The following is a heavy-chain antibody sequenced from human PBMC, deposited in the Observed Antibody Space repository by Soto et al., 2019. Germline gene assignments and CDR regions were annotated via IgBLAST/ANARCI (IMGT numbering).Heavy chain of an antibody. CDR3: ARGGRRAFDAFDI. J-gene: IGHJ3*02. Sequence: QVQLVQSGAEVKKPGASVKVSCKASGYTFINYDIIWVRQAPGQGLEWMGWISTYNGDTTYAQKFQGRLTMTTDTSTSTAYMELRSLRSDDTAVYYCARGGRRAFDAFDIWGQGTMVTVSS. D-gene: IGHD3-16*01. CDR2: ISTYNGDT. V-gene: IGHV1-18*01. CDR1: GYTFINYD.